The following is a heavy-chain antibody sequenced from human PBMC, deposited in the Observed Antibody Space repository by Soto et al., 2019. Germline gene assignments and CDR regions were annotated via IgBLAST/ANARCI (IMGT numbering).Heavy chain of an antibody. CDR3: TKVLSDYYDGSRPKH. Sequence: GGSLRLSCTASGFTFGDYAMSWFRQAPGKGLEWVGFIRSKAYGGTTEYAASVKGRFTISRDDSKSIAYLQMNSLKTEDTAVYYCTKVLSDYYDGSRPKHCGQGPRVTVSS. J-gene: IGHJ4*02. CDR1: GFTFGDYA. V-gene: IGHV3-49*03. CDR2: IRSKAYGGTT. D-gene: IGHD3-22*01.